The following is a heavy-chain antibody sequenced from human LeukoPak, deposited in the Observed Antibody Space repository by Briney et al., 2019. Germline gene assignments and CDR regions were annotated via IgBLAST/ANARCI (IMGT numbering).Heavy chain of an antibody. CDR3: ARGGYYDSSGYYSSVFDY. CDR1: GFTLSSYG. Sequence: GGSLRLSCAASGFTLSSYGMHWVRQAPGKGLEWVAVIWYDGSNKYYADSVKGRFTISRDNSKNTLYLQMNSLRAEDTAVYYCARGGYYDSSGYYSSVFDYWGQGTLVTVSS. CDR2: IWYDGSNK. J-gene: IGHJ4*02. D-gene: IGHD3-22*01. V-gene: IGHV3-33*01.